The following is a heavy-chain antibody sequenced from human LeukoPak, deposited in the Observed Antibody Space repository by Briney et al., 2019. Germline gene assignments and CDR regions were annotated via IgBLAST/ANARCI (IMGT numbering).Heavy chain of an antibody. V-gene: IGHV3-23*01. CDR2: ISGSGGST. CDR1: GFTFSSYA. D-gene: IGHD6-19*01. Sequence: GGSLRLSCAASGFTFSSYAMSGVRQAPGKGLEWVSAISGSGGSTYYADSVKGRFTISRDNSKNRLYLQMNSLRAEDTAVYYCAKGQQWLDDAFDIWGQGTMVTVSS. CDR3: AKGQQWLDDAFDI. J-gene: IGHJ3*02.